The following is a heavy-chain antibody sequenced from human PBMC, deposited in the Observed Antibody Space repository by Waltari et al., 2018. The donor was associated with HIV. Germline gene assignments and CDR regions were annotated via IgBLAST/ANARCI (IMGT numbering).Heavy chain of an antibody. CDR3: ARADPDSADAFDI. CDR2: IKQDGSEK. Sequence: EVQLVESGGGLVQPGGSLRLSCAASGFTFSSYWMSWVRQAPGKGREWVANIKQDGSEKYYVDSVKGRFTISRDNAKNSLYLQMNSLRAEDTAVYYCARADPDSADAFDIWGQGTMVTVSS. V-gene: IGHV3-7*01. J-gene: IGHJ3*02. D-gene: IGHD3-22*01. CDR1: GFTFSSYW.